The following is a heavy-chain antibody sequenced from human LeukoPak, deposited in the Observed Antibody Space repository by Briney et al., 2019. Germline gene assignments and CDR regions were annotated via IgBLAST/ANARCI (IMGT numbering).Heavy chain of an antibody. J-gene: IGHJ4*02. CDR1: GYTFTSYG. V-gene: IGHV1-18*01. CDR3: ARGNCGYSYGLWSWRSVCYFDY. D-gene: IGHD5-18*01. Sequence: GASVKVSCKASGYTFTSYGISWVRQAPGQGLEWMGWISAYNGNTNYAQKLQGRVTVTTDTSTSTAYMELRSLRSDDTAVYYCARGNCGYSYGLWSWRSVCYFDYWGQGTLVTVSS. CDR2: ISAYNGNT.